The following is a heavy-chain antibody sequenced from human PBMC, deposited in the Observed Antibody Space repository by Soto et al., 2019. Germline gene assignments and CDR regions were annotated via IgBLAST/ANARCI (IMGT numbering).Heavy chain of an antibody. CDR2: MNPNSGNT. Sequence: ASVKVSCKASGYTFTSYDINWVRQATGQGLEWMGWMNPNSGNTGYAQKFQGRVTMTRNTSISTAYMELSSLRSEDTAVYYCARVGDFDYYYYYYMDVWGKGPTVTVSS. V-gene: IGHV1-8*01. CDR1: GYTFTSYD. CDR3: ARVGDFDYYYYYYMDV. J-gene: IGHJ6*03. D-gene: IGHD3-9*01.